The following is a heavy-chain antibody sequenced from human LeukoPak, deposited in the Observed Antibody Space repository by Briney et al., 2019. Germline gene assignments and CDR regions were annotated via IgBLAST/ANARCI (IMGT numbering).Heavy chain of an antibody. CDR1: GYTFTSNY. CDR3: ARDQEGFDY. J-gene: IGHJ4*02. Sequence: ASVKVSCKASGYTFTSNYIHWVRQAPGQGLEWMGMIYPRDGSTSYAQKFQGRVTVTRDTSTSTVHMELSGLRSEDTAVYYCARDQEGFDYWAREPWSPSPQ. CDR2: IYPRDGST. V-gene: IGHV1-46*01.